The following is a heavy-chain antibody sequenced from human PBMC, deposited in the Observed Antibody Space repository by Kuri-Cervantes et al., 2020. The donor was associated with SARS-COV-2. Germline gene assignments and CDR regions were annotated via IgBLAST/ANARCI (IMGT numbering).Heavy chain of an antibody. Sequence: GGSLRLSCAASGFTFSGHWMHWVRQAPGKGLVWVSHINNDGSSTNYADSVKGRFTISRDNAKNTLYLQMNSLSADDTAVYYCARISSWPITGYYWGQGTLVTVSS. CDR2: INNDGSST. J-gene: IGHJ4*02. V-gene: IGHV3-74*01. CDR3: ARISSWPITGYY. CDR1: GFTFSGHW. D-gene: IGHD1-20*01.